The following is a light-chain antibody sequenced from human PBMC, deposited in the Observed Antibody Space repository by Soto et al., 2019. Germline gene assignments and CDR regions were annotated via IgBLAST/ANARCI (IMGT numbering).Light chain of an antibody. V-gene: IGKV3-11*01. CDR2: DAS. CDR1: QSVSSN. Sequence: EIVMTQSPATLSVSPGERATLSCRASQSVSSNLAWYQQKPGEAPRLLSYDASNRATGIPARFSGSGSGTDFTLTISSLEPEDFAVYYCQQRSNWPTFGQGTKVDIK. CDR3: QQRSNWPT. J-gene: IGKJ1*01.